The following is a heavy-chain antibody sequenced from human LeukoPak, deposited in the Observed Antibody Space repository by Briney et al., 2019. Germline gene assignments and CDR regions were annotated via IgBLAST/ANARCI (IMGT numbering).Heavy chain of an antibody. D-gene: IGHD3-10*01. CDR1: GGSISSGGYY. CDR3: ARGGYYYGSGSYYWKTDYYMDV. J-gene: IGHJ6*03. CDR2: IYYSGST. Sequence: SQTLSLTCTVSGGSISSGGYYWSWIRQHPGKGLEWIGYIYYSGSTYYNPSLKSRVTISVDTSKNQFSLKLSSVTAADTAVYYCARGGYYYGSGSYYWKTDYYMDVWGKGTTVTVS. V-gene: IGHV4-31*03.